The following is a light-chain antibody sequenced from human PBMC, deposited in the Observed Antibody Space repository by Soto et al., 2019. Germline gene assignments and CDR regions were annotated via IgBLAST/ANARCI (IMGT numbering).Light chain of an antibody. Sequence: DIQMTQSPSSLSASVGDIVTITCRSSQSIGYYLNWYQLRPGRAPKLLIYAASSFQGGVPSRFPGSGYGTDFTRHINSLQPEDFVTYFCQQSHITPFSFGGGTKVDIK. J-gene: IGKJ4*02. V-gene: IGKV1-39*01. CDR3: QQSHITPFS. CDR1: QSIGYY. CDR2: AAS.